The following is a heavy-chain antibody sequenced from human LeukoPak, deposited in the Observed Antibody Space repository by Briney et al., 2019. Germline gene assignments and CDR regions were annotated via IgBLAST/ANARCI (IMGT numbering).Heavy chain of an antibody. CDR1: GGSISSSNW. Sequence: SETLSLTCAVSGGSISSSNWWSWVRQPPGKGLEWIGEIYHSGSTNYNPSLKSRVTISVDKSKNQFSLKLSSVTAADTAVYYCARLLHYYDSSGYRSSSLFDYWGQGTLVTVSS. CDR2: IYHSGST. V-gene: IGHV4-4*02. CDR3: ARLLHYYDSSGYRSSSLFDY. J-gene: IGHJ4*02. D-gene: IGHD3-22*01.